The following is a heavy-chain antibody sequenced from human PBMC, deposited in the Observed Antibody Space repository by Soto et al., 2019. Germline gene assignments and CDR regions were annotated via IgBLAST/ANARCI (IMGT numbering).Heavy chain of an antibody. CDR3: ARDLNPIAFDI. Sequence: PSETLSLTCTVSGGSLSSYYWSWIRRPPGMGLEWIASISYSGTTNYNPSLKSRVTISVDTSKNQFSLKLSSVTAADTAVYYCARDLNPIAFDIWGQGTMVTVSS. CDR1: GGSLSSYY. CDR2: ISYSGTT. V-gene: IGHV4-59*01. J-gene: IGHJ3*02.